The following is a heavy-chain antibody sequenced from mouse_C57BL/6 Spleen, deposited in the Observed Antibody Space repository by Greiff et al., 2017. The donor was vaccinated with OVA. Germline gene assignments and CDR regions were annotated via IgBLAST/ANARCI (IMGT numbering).Heavy chain of an antibody. CDR3: ARRRGNYSWYFDV. CDR2: INPSTGGT. Sequence: EVKVVESGPELVKPGASVKISCKASGYSFTGYYMNWVKQSPEKSLEWIGEINPSTGGTTYNQKFKAKATLTVDKSSSTAYMQLKSLTSEDSAVYYCARRRGNYSWYFDVWGTGTTVTVSS. V-gene: IGHV1-42*01. CDR1: GYSFTGYY. D-gene: IGHD2-1*01. J-gene: IGHJ1*03.